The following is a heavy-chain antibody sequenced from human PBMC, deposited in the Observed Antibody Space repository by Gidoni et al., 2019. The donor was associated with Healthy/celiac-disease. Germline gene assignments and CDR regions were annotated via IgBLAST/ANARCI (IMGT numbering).Heavy chain of an antibody. CDR3: ARGGGDYDSSGYYSAYDY. D-gene: IGHD3-22*01. CDR1: GFTFSSYG. V-gene: IGHV3-33*01. CDR2: IWYDGSNK. J-gene: IGHJ4*02. Sequence: QVQLVESGGGVVQPGRSLRLSCAASGFTFSSYGMHGVRQAPGKGLEWVAVIWYDGSNKYYADSVKGRFTISRDNSKNTLYLQMNSLRAEDTAVYYCARGGGDYDSSGYYSAYDYWGQGTLVTVSS.